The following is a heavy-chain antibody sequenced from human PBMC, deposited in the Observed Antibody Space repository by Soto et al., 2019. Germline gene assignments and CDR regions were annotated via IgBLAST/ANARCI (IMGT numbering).Heavy chain of an antibody. D-gene: IGHD3-3*01. Sequence: GASVKVSCKASGYTFTSYYMHWVRQAPGQGLEWMGIINPSGGSTSYAQKFQGRVTMTRDTSTSTVYMELSSLRSEDTAVYYCAGPARFLEWLSPRRPKHYYYYGMDVWGQGTTVTVS. CDR3: AGPARFLEWLSPRRPKHYYYYGMDV. V-gene: IGHV1-46*01. CDR1: GYTFTSYY. CDR2: INPSGGST. J-gene: IGHJ6*02.